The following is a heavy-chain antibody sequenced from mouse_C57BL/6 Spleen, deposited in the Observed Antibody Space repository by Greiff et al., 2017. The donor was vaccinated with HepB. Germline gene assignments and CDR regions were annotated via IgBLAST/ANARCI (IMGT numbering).Heavy chain of an antibody. CDR1: GFTFSDYY. CDR3: AREGRRGYFDY. V-gene: IGHV5-16*01. CDR2: INYDGSST. J-gene: IGHJ2*01. Sequence: EVQLVESEGGLVQPGRSMKLSCTASGFTFSDYYMAWVRQVPEKGLEWVANINYDGSSTYYLDSLKSRFIISRDNAKNILYLQMSSLKSEDTATYYCAREGRRGYFDYWGQGTTLTVSS. D-gene: IGHD2-12*01.